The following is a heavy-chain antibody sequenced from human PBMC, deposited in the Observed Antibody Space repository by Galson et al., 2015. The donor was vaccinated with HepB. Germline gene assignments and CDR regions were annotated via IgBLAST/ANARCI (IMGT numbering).Heavy chain of an antibody. CDR3: ARGRQYYYVSGSYYRTVGDY. CDR1: GGSFSGYY. CDR2: INHSGST. D-gene: IGHD3-10*01. Sequence: SETLSLTCAVYGGSFSGYYWSWIRQPPGKGLEWIGEINHSGSTNYNPSLKSRVTISVDTSKNQFSLKLSSVTAADTAVYYCARGRQYYYVSGSYYRTVGDYWGQGTLVTVSS. J-gene: IGHJ4*02. V-gene: IGHV4-34*01.